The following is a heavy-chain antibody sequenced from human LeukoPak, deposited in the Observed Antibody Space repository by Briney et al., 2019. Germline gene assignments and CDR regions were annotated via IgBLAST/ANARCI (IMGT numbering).Heavy chain of an antibody. CDR2: IYYSGST. J-gene: IGHJ3*02. Sequence: SQTLSLTCTVSGGSISSGVYYWSWIRQHPGKGLEWIGYIYYSGSTYSNPSLKSRLTMSVDISKNQFSLKLSSVTAADTAVYHCARGVKGLRGAFDIWGQGTMVTVSS. D-gene: IGHD3-10*01. CDR1: GGSISSGVYY. CDR3: ARGVKGLRGAFDI. V-gene: IGHV4-31*03.